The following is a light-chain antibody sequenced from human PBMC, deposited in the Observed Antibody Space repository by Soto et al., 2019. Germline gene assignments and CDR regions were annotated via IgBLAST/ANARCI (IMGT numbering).Light chain of an antibody. CDR3: SSYTRTTLVV. J-gene: IGLJ2*01. V-gene: IGLV2-14*01. Sequence: QSALTQPASVSGSPGQSITISCTGSSSDVGGYNYVSWYQQHPGKAPKLMIYEVSNRPSGVSNRFSGSKSGNTASLTISGFQAEDEADYYCSSYTRTTLVVFGGGTKLTVL. CDR2: EVS. CDR1: SSDVGGYNY.